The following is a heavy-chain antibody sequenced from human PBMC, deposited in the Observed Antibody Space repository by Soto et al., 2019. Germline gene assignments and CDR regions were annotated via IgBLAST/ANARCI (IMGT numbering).Heavy chain of an antibody. CDR2: IYYSGST. CDR3: AREVPVPYYDIDYYYMDV. CDR1: GGSISSYY. J-gene: IGHJ6*03. Sequence: PSETLPLTCTVSGGSISSYYWSWIRQPPGKGLEWIGYIYYSGSTNYNPSLKSRVTIPVDTSKNQFSLKLSSVTAADTAVYYCAREVPVPYYDIDYYYMDVGGKGTTVTVPS. V-gene: IGHV4-59*01. D-gene: IGHD3-9*01.